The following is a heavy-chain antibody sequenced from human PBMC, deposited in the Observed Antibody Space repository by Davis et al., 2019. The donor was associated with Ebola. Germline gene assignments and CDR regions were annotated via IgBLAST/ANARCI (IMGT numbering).Heavy chain of an antibody. Sequence: PSETLSLTCTVSGGSISSSSYYWGWIRQPPGKGLEWIGSIYYSGSTYYNPSLKSRVTISVDTSKNQFSLKLSSVTAADTAVYYCARGLGRFDPWGQGTLVTVSS. V-gene: IGHV4-39*01. D-gene: IGHD2-15*01. CDR1: GGSISSSSYY. CDR2: IYYSGST. CDR3: ARGLGRFDP. J-gene: IGHJ5*02.